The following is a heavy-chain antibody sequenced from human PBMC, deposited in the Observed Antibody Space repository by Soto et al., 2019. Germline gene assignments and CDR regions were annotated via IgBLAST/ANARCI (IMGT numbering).Heavy chain of an antibody. V-gene: IGHV1-69*13. CDR3: ARDTSGYDLGLDY. D-gene: IGHD5-12*01. CDR1: GGTFSSYA. Sequence: SVKVSCKASGGTFSSYAISWVRQAPGQGLEWMGGIIPIFGTANYAQKFQGRVTITADESTSTAYMELSSLRSEDTAVYYCARDTSGYDLGLDYWGQGTLVTVSS. J-gene: IGHJ4*02. CDR2: IIPIFGTA.